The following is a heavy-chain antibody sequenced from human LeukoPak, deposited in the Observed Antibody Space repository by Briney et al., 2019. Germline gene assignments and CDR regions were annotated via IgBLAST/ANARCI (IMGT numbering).Heavy chain of an antibody. D-gene: IGHD6-13*01. V-gene: IGHV4-59*01. CDR3: ARGRVGSSWHD. J-gene: IGHJ1*01. CDR2: IHSSGKT. Sequence: PSETLSLTCTVSGGSIISYYWSWIRQSPQKGLEWIAYIHSSGKTNYNPSLKSRVTISVDTSKNQFSLKLSSVTAADTAVYYCARGRVGSSWHDWGQGTLVTVSS. CDR1: GGSIISYY.